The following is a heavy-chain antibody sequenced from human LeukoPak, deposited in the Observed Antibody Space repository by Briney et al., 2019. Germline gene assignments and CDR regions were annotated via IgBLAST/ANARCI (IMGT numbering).Heavy chain of an antibody. CDR1: GFTFSSYW. Sequence: GGSLRLSCAASGFTFSSYWMSWVRQAPGKGLEWVANIKQDGSEKYYVDSVKGRFTISRDNAKNSLYLQMNSLRAEDTAVYYCARGDLGHYYGMDVWGQGTTVTVSS. CDR2: IKQDGSEK. J-gene: IGHJ6*02. CDR3: ARGDLGHYYGMDV. V-gene: IGHV3-7*03.